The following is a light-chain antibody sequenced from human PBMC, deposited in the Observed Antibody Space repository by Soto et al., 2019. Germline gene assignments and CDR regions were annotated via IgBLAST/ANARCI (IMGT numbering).Light chain of an antibody. V-gene: IGKV4-1*01. J-gene: IGKJ1*01. CDR2: WAS. Sequence: DIVMTQSPDSLAVSLGDRATINYKSSQNILYSSNNKNYLAWYQQKPGQPPKLLIYWASTRESGVPDRFSGSGSGTDFTLTINSLQAEDVAVYYCQQYYTTPPVTFGQGTKVEIK. CDR1: QNILYSSNNKNY. CDR3: QQYYTTPPVT.